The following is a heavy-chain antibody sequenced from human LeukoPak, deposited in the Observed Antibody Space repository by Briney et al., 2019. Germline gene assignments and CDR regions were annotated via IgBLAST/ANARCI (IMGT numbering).Heavy chain of an antibody. V-gene: IGHV4-34*01. CDR3: ARWDYGGNSRDY. Sequence: SETLSLTCAVYGGSFSGYYWSWIRQPPGKGLEWIGEVNHSGSTNYNPSLKSRVTISVDTSKNQFSLQLSSVTAADTAVYYCARWDYGGNSRDYWGQGTLVTVSS. CDR1: GGSFSGYY. J-gene: IGHJ4*02. CDR2: VNHSGST. D-gene: IGHD4-23*01.